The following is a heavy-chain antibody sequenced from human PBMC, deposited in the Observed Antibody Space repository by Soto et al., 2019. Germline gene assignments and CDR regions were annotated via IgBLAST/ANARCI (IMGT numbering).Heavy chain of an antibody. CDR2: INDGGTT. Sequence: PSETLSLTCAVYGGSFSGYYWSWIRRPPGKGLEYIGEINDGGTTNYNPSLRSRVTISVDTSKNQFSLKLNSVTAADTAVYYCARTVKYGYSSGWYGWFAPWGQGTLVTVPS. CDR3: ARTVKYGYSSGWYGWFAP. J-gene: IGHJ5*02. CDR1: GGSFSGYY. V-gene: IGHV4-34*01. D-gene: IGHD6-19*01.